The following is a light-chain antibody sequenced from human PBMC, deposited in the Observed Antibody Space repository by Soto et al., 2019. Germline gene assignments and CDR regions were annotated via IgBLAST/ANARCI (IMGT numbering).Light chain of an antibody. CDR1: SSDVGKYDR. J-gene: IGLJ1*01. CDR2: EVT. V-gene: IGLV2-18*02. Sequence: SVLTQPPSVSGSPGQSVTISCTGTSSDVGKYDRVSWYQQPPGTAPKLIIYEVTNRPSGVPARFSGSKSGNTASLTISGLQAEDEADYYCSSYTSTSRYVFGAGTKVTV. CDR3: SSYTSTSRYV.